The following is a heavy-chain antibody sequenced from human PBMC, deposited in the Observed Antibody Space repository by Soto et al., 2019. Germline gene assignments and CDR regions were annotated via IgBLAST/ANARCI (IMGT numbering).Heavy chain of an antibody. D-gene: IGHD5-12*01. CDR2: ISYDGSNK. V-gene: IGHV3-30*03. J-gene: IGHJ6*02. CDR3: ARDYYRFNSGYGFSMDV. Sequence: GGSLRLSCAVSGSIFSSYGMHWVRQAPGKGLEWVAVISYDGSNKYYADSVKGRFTISRDNSKNTLYLQMNSLRAEDTAVYYCARDYYRFNSGYGFSMDVWGQGTTVTVSS. CDR1: GSIFSSYG.